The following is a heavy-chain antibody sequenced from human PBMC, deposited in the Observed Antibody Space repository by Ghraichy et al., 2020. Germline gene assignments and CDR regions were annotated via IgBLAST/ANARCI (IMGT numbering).Heavy chain of an antibody. J-gene: IGHJ4*02. D-gene: IGHD1/OR15-1a*01. Sequence: GGSLRLSCEASGFTFSAYAMGWVRQAPGKGLEWVSPISAVGGSTYYADSVKGRFTISRDNSKNMVYLHMSSLRADDTAIYHCAKLMGSYTNNPFDYWGPGTMVTVSS. CDR1: GFTFSAYA. V-gene: IGHV3-23*01. CDR2: ISAVGGST. CDR3: AKLMGSYTNNPFDY.